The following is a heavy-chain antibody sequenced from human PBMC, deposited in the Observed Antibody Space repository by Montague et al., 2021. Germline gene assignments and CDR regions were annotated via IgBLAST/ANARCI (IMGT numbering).Heavy chain of an antibody. CDR1: GDSINFYY. Sequence: SETLSLTCTVSGDSINFYYWSWIRQPPGKGLEWIGYVYYTGTTNXNPSLKSRVTISVDTSRNQFFLNVNSVTAADTAVYYCARKGTNWDYWGQGTLVTVSS. D-gene: IGHD2-8*01. CDR2: VYYTGTT. CDR3: ARKGTNWDY. V-gene: IGHV4-59*01. J-gene: IGHJ4*02.